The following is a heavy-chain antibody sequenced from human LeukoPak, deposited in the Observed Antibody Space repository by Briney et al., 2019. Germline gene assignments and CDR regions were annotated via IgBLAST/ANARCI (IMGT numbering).Heavy chain of an antibody. CDR2: IHGGDNR. D-gene: IGHD2-2*01. J-gene: IGHJ4*02. CDR1: GFTVSSAY. CDR3: ARGPTVSSTWDY. Sequence: QPGGSLRPSCAASGFTVSSAYVSWVRQAPGKGLEWVSSIHGGDNREYSDSVKGRFTISRDDSKNTVSLQMSSLRVEDTAVYYCARGPTVSSTWDYWGQGTLVTVSP. V-gene: IGHV3-53*01.